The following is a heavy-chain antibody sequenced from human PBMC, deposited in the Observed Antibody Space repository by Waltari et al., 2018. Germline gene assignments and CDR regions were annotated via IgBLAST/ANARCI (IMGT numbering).Heavy chain of an antibody. J-gene: IGHJ3*02. V-gene: IGHV4-59*01. CDR2: IYYSGST. CDR1: GGFISSYY. CDR3: ARIAVAGTYNDAFDI. Sequence: QVQLQESGPGLVKPSETLSLTCTVSGGFISSYYWSWIRQPPGKGLEWSGYIYYSGSTNYNPSLKSRVTISVDTSKNQFSLKLSSVTAADTAVYYCARIAVAGTYNDAFDIWGQGTMVTVSS. D-gene: IGHD6-19*01.